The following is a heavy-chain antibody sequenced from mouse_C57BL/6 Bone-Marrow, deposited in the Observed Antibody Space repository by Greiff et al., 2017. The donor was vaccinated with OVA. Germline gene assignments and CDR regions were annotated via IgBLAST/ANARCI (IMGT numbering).Heavy chain of an antibody. Sequence: QVHVKQPGAELVKPGASVKLSCKASGYTFTSYWMQWVKQRPGQGLEWIGEIDPSDSYTNYNQKFKGKATLTVDTSSSTAYMQLSSLTSEDSAVYYCARIYYDYDDWFAYWGQGTLVTVSA. D-gene: IGHD2-4*01. CDR3: ARIYYDYDDWFAY. J-gene: IGHJ3*01. CDR1: GYTFTSYW. V-gene: IGHV1-50*01. CDR2: IDPSDSYT.